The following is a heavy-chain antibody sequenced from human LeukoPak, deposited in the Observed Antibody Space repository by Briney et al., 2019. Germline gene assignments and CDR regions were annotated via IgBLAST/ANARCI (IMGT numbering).Heavy chain of an antibody. J-gene: IGHJ4*02. Sequence: PGGSLRLSCAASGLTFTYAWMSWVRQAPGKGLEWVGRIKIKTDGGTTDYAAPVKGRFTISRDDSKNTLFLQMNSLKTEDTAVYYCATDIYNSGWSRVFDYWGQGTLVTVSS. V-gene: IGHV3-15*01. D-gene: IGHD6-19*01. CDR1: GLTFTYAW. CDR2: IKIKTDGGTT. CDR3: ATDIYNSGWSRVFDY.